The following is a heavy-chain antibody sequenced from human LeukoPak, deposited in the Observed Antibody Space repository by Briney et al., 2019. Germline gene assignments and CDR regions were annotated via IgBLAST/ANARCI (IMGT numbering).Heavy chain of an antibody. CDR3: ARSRLGQWLAPSFDY. Sequence: SETLSLTCAVYGGSFSGYYWSWIRQPPGKGLELIGEINHSGSTNYNPSLKSRVTISVDTSKNQLSLKLSSVTAADTAVYYCARSRLGQWLAPSFDYWGQGTLVTVSS. CDR2: INHSGST. CDR1: GGSFSGYY. V-gene: IGHV4-34*01. J-gene: IGHJ4*02. D-gene: IGHD6-19*01.